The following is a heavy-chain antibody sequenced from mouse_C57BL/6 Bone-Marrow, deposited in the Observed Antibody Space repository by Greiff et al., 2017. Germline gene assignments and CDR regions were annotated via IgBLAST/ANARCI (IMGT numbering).Heavy chain of an antibody. CDR2: IYPSDSET. Sequence: QVQLQQPGAELVRPGSSVKLSCKASGYTFTSYWMDWVKQRPGQGLEWIGNIYPSDSETHYNQKFKDKATLTVDKSSSTAYMQLSSLTSEDSAVDYCARSGLYYYSSSQDWFAYWGQGTLVTVSA. CDR1: GYTFTSYW. J-gene: IGHJ3*01. CDR3: ARSGLYYYSSSQDWFAY. D-gene: IGHD1-1*01. V-gene: IGHV1-61*01.